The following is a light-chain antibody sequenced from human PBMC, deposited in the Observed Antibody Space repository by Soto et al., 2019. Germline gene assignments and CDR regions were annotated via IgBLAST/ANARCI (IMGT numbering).Light chain of an antibody. CDR1: QSVSRRY. Sequence: EVVLTQSPGTLSLSPGERATLSCRASQSVSRRYLAWYQQKPGQAPRLLIFSPSSRATGIPDRFSGSGSGTDFTLTISSLEPEDFAVYYCLQYDTSPPRYTFGQGPKLEIK. CDR3: LQYDTSPPRYT. J-gene: IGKJ2*01. CDR2: SPS. V-gene: IGKV3-20*01.